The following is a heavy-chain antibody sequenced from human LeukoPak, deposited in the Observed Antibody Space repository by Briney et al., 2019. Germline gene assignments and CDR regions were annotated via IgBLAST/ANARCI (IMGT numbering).Heavy chain of an antibody. V-gene: IGHV3-33*01. J-gene: IGHJ5*02. CDR1: GLTFSSYG. CDR3: ARESLVDTARLDP. Sequence: GGSLRLSCAASGLTFSSYGMHWVRQAPGKGLEWVAVIWYDGSNKYYADSVKGRFTISRDNSKNTLYLQMNSLRAEDTAVYYCARESLVDTARLDPWGQGTLVTVSS. CDR2: IWYDGSNK. D-gene: IGHD5-18*01.